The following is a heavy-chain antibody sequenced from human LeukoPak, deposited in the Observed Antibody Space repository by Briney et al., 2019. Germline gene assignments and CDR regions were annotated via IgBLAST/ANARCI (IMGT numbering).Heavy chain of an antibody. J-gene: IGHJ4*02. CDR3: ARDYDYGDYPGY. D-gene: IGHD4-17*01. CDR2: ISYDGSNK. CDR1: GFTFSSYA. Sequence: GGSLRLSCAASGFTFSSYAMHWVRQAPGKGLEWVAVISYDGSNKYYADSVKGRFTISRDNSKNTLYLQMNSLRAEDTAVYYCARDYDYGDYPGYWGQGTLVTVSS. V-gene: IGHV3-30-3*01.